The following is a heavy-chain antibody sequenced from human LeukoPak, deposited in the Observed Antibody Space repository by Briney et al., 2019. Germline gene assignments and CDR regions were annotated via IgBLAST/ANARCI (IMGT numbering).Heavy chain of an antibody. Sequence: PGGSLRLSCAASGLVFDDYGMTWVRQAPGKGLEWVSTINWNGDSTTYADSVKGRFTISRDNAKNSLYLQMSSLRDEDTAFYYCVKLEYYFDSTGYLDSWGQGSLVTVSS. J-gene: IGHJ4*02. CDR2: INWNGDST. V-gene: IGHV3-20*04. D-gene: IGHD3-22*01. CDR3: VKLEYYFDSTGYLDS. CDR1: GLVFDDYG.